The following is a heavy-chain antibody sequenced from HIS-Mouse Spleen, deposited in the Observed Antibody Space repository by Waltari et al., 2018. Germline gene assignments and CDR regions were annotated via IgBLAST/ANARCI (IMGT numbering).Heavy chain of an antibody. Sequence: QVQLVQSGAEVKKPGSSVKVSCKASGGTFSSYAISWVRQAPGQGLEWMGGIIPIFGTAKYAQKFQGRVTMTADESTSTAYMERSSLRSEDTAVYYCARDTVACRRYFDYWGQGTLVTVSS. CDR1: GGTFSSYA. V-gene: IGHV1-69*01. J-gene: IGHJ4*02. D-gene: IGHD6-19*01. CDR2: IIPIFGTA. CDR3: ARDTVACRRYFDY.